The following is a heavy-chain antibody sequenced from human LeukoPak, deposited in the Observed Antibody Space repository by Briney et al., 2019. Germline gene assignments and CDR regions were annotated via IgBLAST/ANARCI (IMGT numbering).Heavy chain of an antibody. CDR3: AKDSPHYDILTGPTAY. V-gene: IGHV3-23*01. J-gene: IGHJ4*02. Sequence: PGGSLRLSCAASGFTFSSYAMSWVRQAPGKGLEWVSAISGSGGSTYYADSVKGRFTISRDNSKNTLYLRMNSLRAEDTAVYYCAKDSPHYDILTGPTAYWGQGTLVTVSS. CDR1: GFTFSSYA. CDR2: ISGSGGST. D-gene: IGHD3-9*01.